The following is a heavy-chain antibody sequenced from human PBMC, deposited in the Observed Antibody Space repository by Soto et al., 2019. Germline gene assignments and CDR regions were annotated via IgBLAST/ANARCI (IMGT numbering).Heavy chain of an antibody. CDR3: ARDPEFDILTGGHYFDY. D-gene: IGHD3-9*01. V-gene: IGHV3-30-3*01. Sequence: GGSLRLSCAASGFTFSSYAMHWVRQAPGKGLEWVAVISYDGSNKYYADSVKGRFTISRDNSKNTLYLQMNSLRAEDTAVYYCARDPEFDILTGGHYFDYWGQGTLVTVSS. J-gene: IGHJ4*02. CDR2: ISYDGSNK. CDR1: GFTFSSYA.